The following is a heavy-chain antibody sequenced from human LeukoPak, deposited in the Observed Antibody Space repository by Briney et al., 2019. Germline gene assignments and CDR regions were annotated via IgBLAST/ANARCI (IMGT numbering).Heavy chain of an antibody. CDR2: ITTGRGET. CDR3: ARGGKQWRGGNYFDS. J-gene: IGHJ4*02. Sequence: GASVKVSCKASGYTFTDYALHWVRQAPGQSLEWMAWITTGRGETRYSQEFQRRITFTRDTSASTVYMDLSDLRSEDTAVYYCARGGKQWRGGNYFDSWGQGTLVAVSS. V-gene: IGHV1-3*03. D-gene: IGHD6-19*01. CDR1: GYTFTDYA.